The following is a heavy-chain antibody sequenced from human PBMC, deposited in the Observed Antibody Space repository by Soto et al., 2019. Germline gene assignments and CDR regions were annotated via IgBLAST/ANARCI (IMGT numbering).Heavy chain of an antibody. CDR2: ISAGGDGT. J-gene: IGHJ4*02. D-gene: IGHD1-26*01. V-gene: IGHV3-23*01. CDR1: GFSFSSYA. Sequence: GGSLRLSCAASGFSFSSYAMGWGRQAPGRGLDRVSSISAGGDGTYYADSVKGRFTISRDNSKNTVYLQMSSLRADDTAVYYCADGGRYPYYCGPGTLVTVSS. CDR3: ADGGRYPYY.